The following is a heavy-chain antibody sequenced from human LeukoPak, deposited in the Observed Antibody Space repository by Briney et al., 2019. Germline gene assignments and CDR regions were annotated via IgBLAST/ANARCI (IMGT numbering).Heavy chain of an antibody. Sequence: GGSLRLSCAASGFTFSSYGMHWVRQAPGKGLEWVAVISYDGSNKYYADSVKGRFTISRDNSKNTLYLQMNSLRAEGTAVYYCAKVSDNWNDLSFDYWGQGTLVTVSS. J-gene: IGHJ4*02. CDR1: GFTFSSYG. V-gene: IGHV3-30*18. D-gene: IGHD1-20*01. CDR3: AKVSDNWNDLSFDY. CDR2: ISYDGSNK.